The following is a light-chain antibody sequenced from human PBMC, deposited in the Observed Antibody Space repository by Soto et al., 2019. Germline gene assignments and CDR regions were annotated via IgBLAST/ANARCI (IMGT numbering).Light chain of an antibody. CDR1: ITDVGSSNY. Sequence: QSALTQPASVSGSPGQSITISCTGTITDVGSSNYVSWYKQHPGKAPKLMISDVSNRPSGVSNRFSGSKSGNTAALTISGLQAEDEADYYSSSYTTTSTWVFGGGTQLTVL. J-gene: IGLJ2*01. CDR3: SSYTTTSTWV. CDR2: DVS. V-gene: IGLV2-14*01.